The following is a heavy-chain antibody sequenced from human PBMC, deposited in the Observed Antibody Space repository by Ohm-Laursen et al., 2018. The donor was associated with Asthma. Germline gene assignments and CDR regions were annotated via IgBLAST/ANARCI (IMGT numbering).Heavy chain of an antibody. V-gene: IGHV3-23*01. CDR3: AKLIRLGYCSGGSCQKGYYFDY. D-gene: IGHD2-15*01. J-gene: IGHJ4*02. CDR2: ISGSGGST. CDR1: GFTFSSYA. Sequence: SLRLSCAASGFTFSSYAMSWVRQAPGKGLEWVSAISGSGGSTYYADSVKGRFTISRDNSKNTLYLQMNSLRAEDTAVYYCAKLIRLGYCSGGSCQKGYYFDYWGQGTLVTVSS.